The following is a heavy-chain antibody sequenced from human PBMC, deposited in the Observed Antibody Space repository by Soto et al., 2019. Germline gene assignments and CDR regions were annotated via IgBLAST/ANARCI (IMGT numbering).Heavy chain of an antibody. CDR2: INAGNGNT. CDR3: SRAYYGSGSYPKYHPGYGMDV. Sequence: ASVKVSCKASGYTFTSYAMHWVRQAPGQRLEWMGWINAGNGNTKYSQKFQGRVTITRDTSASTAYMELSSLGSEDTAVYYCSRAYYGSGSYPKYHPGYGMDVWGQGTTVTVSS. CDR1: GYTFTSYA. J-gene: IGHJ6*02. D-gene: IGHD3-10*01. V-gene: IGHV1-3*01.